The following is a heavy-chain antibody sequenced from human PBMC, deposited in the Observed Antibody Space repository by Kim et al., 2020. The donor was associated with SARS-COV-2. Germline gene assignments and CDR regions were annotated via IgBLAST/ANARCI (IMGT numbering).Heavy chain of an antibody. V-gene: IGHV3-73*01. CDR2: IRSKSDNSAT. CDR3: IRYGDKDAFDI. Sequence: GGSLRLSCAASGFSFSGSAVHWVRQASGKGLEWVGRIRSKSDNSATAYAASVKGKVTISRDDSKNMAYLQMNSLKTEDTAVYYCIRYGDKDAFDIWGQGTMVTVSS. D-gene: IGHD4-17*01. J-gene: IGHJ3*02. CDR1: GFSFSGSA.